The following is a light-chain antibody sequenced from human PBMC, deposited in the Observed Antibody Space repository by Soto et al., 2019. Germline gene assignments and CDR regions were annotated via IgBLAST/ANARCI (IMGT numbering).Light chain of an antibody. Sequence: QSVLTQPPSASGSPGQSVTISCTGTSSDIGGYKYVSWYQQHPGKAPKLMIYEVSKRPSGVPDRFSGSKSGNTASLTVSGLHTEDEADYYFSSYAGRNNVVFGGGTKLTVL. J-gene: IGLJ2*01. CDR1: SSDIGGYKY. CDR3: SSYAGRNNVV. V-gene: IGLV2-8*01. CDR2: EVS.